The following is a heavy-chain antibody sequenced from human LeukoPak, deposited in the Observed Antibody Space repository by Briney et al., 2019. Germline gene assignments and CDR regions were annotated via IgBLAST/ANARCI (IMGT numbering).Heavy chain of an antibody. Sequence: SVKVSCKASGGTFSSYAISWVRQAPGQGLEWMGGIIPIFGTANYAQKFQGRVTITADKSTSTAYMELSSLRAEDTALYYCAKGHRAVAGTFRRYNWFDPWGQGTLVTVSS. J-gene: IGHJ5*02. V-gene: IGHV1-69*06. D-gene: IGHD6-19*01. CDR2: IIPIFGTA. CDR1: GGTFSSYA. CDR3: AKGHRAVAGTFRRYNWFDP.